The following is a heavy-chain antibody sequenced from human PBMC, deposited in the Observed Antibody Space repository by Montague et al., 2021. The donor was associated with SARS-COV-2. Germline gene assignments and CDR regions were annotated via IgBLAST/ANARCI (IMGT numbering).Heavy chain of an antibody. Sequence: SLRLSCAASGFAFTTFAMNWVRQAPGKGLEWVSGVGGTGGSISYADSVKGRFTISRDNSKNTLYLQMNSLRADVTAVYYCAKAGHLWLGGYFDYWGQGTLVAVSS. D-gene: IGHD3-10*01. CDR3: AKAGHLWLGGYFDY. J-gene: IGHJ4*02. CDR1: GFAFTTFA. CDR2: VGGTGGSI. V-gene: IGHV3-23*01.